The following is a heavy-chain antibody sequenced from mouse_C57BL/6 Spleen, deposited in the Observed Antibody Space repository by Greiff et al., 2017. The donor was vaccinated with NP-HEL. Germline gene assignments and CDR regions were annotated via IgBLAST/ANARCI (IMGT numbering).Heavy chain of an antibody. CDR1: GFNIKDDY. D-gene: IGHD1-1*02. V-gene: IGHV14-4*01. Sequence: EVQLQQSGAELVRPGASVKLSCTASGFNIKDDYMHWVKQRPEQGLEWIGWIDPENGDTEYASKFQGKATITADTSANTADLQLSSLTSEDTAVYYCTTGGGRRYFDVWGTGTTVTVSS. J-gene: IGHJ1*03. CDR3: TTGGGRRYFDV. CDR2: IDPENGDT.